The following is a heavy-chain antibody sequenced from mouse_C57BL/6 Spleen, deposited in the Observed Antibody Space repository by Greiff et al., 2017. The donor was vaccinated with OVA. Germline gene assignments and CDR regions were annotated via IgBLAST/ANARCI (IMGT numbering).Heavy chain of an antibody. V-gene: IGHV1-62-2*01. J-gene: IGHJ4*01. CDR2: FYPGSGSI. Sequence: VQLQQSVAELVKPVASVPLSFTASFFTFTVSTLPWVQQRSGPGLAWIGWFYPGSGSIKYNEKFKDKATLTADKSSSTVYMELSRLTSEDSAVYFCARHGEGLGAMDYWGQGTSVTVSS. D-gene: IGHD4-1*01. CDR1: FFTFTVST. CDR3: ARHGEGLGAMDY.